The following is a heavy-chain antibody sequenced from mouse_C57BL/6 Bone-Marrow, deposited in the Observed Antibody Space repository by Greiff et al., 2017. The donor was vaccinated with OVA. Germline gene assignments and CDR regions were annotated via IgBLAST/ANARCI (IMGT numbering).Heavy chain of an antibody. CDR1: GYSITSGYD. V-gene: IGHV3-1*01. Sequence: EVQVVESGPGMVKPSQSLSLTCTVPGYSITSGYDWHWIRHFPGNKLEWMGYISYSGSTNYNPSLKSRISITHDTSKNHFFLKLNSVTTEDTATYYCARDYYGSGFAYWGQGTLVTVSA. D-gene: IGHD1-1*01. CDR3: ARDYYGSGFAY. J-gene: IGHJ3*01. CDR2: ISYSGST.